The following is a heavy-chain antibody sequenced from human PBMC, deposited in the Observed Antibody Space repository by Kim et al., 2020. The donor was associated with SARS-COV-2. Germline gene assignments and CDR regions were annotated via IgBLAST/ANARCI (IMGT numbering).Heavy chain of an antibody. CDR2: INTNTGNP. V-gene: IGHV7-4-1*02. CDR1: GYTFTSSA. CDR3: ASPSAVAGAGYFHYGMDV. Sequence: ASVKVSCKASGYTFTSSAINWVRQAPGQGLEWMGWINTNTGNPTYAQHFTGRFVFSLDTSVSTAYLRNSSLKAGDIAVYYCASPSAVAGAGYFHYGMDVWGQGTTLTVS. D-gene: IGHD6-19*01. J-gene: IGHJ6*02.